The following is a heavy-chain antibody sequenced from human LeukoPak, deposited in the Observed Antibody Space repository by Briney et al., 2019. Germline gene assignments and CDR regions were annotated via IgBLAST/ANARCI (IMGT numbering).Heavy chain of an antibody. J-gene: IGHJ4*02. V-gene: IGHV3-20*04. D-gene: IGHD2-15*01. CDR1: GFTFDDYG. Sequence: GGSLRLSCAASGFTFDDYGMSWVRQAPGKGLEWVSGINWNGGNTGYADSVKGRFTISRDNAKNSLYLQMNSLRAEDTALYYCARDSTQPGPVVVASTYAGFDYWGQGTLVTVSS. CDR3: ARDSTQPGPVVVASTYAGFDY. CDR2: INWNGGNT.